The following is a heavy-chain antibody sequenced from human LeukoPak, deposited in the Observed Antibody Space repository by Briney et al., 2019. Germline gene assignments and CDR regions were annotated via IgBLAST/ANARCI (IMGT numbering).Heavy chain of an antibody. V-gene: IGHV3-23*01. CDR1: GFTFSSYA. CDR3: AKDLMITFGGVIVTPLFDY. Sequence: PGGSLRLSCAASGFTFSSYAMSWVRQAPGKGLEWVSAISCSCDSTYYADSVKGRFTISRDNSKNTLYLQMNSLRAEDTAVYYCAKDLMITFGGVIVTPLFDYWGQGTLVTVSS. J-gene: IGHJ4*02. D-gene: IGHD3-16*02. CDR2: ISCSCDST.